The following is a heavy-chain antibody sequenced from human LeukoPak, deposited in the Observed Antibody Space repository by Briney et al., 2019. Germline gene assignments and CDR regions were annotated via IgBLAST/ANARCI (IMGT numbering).Heavy chain of an antibody. V-gene: IGHV3-23*01. CDR1: GFTFSSYA. J-gene: IGHJ4*02. D-gene: IGHD3-22*01. CDR3: ARTYPRSSGYYYDSYFDY. CDR2: ISGSGGST. Sequence: GGSLRLSCAASGFTFSSYAMSWVRQAPGKGLEWVSAISGSGGSTYYADSVKGRFTISRDNSKNTLYLQMNSLRAEDTAVYYCARTYPRSSGYYYDSYFDYWGQGTLVTVSS.